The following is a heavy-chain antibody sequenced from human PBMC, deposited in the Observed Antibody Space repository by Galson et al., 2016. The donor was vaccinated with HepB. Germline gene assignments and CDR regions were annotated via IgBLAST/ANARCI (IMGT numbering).Heavy chain of an antibody. V-gene: IGHV2-70*01. CDR2: IDWADDK. J-gene: IGHJ4*02. D-gene: IGHD3-10*01. Sequence: PALVKPTQTLTLTCSFSGFSLSTTGMCVSWIRQPPGRALEWLALIDWADDKYYRTSLKTRLTISKDTSKNQVVLTMTNTDPADTATYYCARSKFGGFVRIFDYWGQGTLVTVSS. CDR1: GFSLSTTGMC. CDR3: ARSKFGGFVRIFDY.